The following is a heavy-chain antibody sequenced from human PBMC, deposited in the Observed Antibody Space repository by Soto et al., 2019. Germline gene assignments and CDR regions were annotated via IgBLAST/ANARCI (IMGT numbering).Heavy chain of an antibody. Sequence: SVKVSCKASGYTFTSYDINWVRQATGQGLEWMGWMNPNSGNTGYAQKFQGRVTMTRNTSISTAYMELSSLRSEDTAVYYCARGLPYCSGGSCYNWFDPWGQGTLVTVSS. V-gene: IGHV1-8*01. CDR3: ARGLPYCSGGSCYNWFDP. CDR2: MNPNSGNT. D-gene: IGHD2-15*01. J-gene: IGHJ5*02. CDR1: GYTFTSYD.